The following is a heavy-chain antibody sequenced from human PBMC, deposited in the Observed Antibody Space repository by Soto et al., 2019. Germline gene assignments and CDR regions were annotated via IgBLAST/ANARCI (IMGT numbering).Heavy chain of an antibody. CDR3: ARDRGGGGSYYLVEWAFDI. CDR2: IIPIFGTA. Sequence: QVQLVQSGAEVKKPGSSVKVSCKASGGTFSSYAISWVRQAPGQGLEWMGGIIPIFGTANYAQKFQGRVTITADESTSTAYRELGSLRSEDTAVYYCARDRGGGGSYYLVEWAFDIWGQGTMVTVSS. J-gene: IGHJ3*02. D-gene: IGHD1-26*01. CDR1: GGTFSSYA. V-gene: IGHV1-69*01.